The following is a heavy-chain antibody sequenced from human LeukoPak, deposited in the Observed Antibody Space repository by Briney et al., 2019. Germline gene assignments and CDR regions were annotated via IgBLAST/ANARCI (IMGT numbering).Heavy chain of an antibody. V-gene: IGHV3-33*01. CDR2: LWSDGSMK. Sequence: GGPLRLSSAASGFTFSSYGIHWVRQAPGKGLEGVAGLWSDGSMKYDAESVQGPFAVCRDTSKNTLYLQMNSLRAEDTAVYYCARDDDTSGRYSYFQHWGQGTLVSVSS. CDR3: ARDDDTSGRYSYFQH. CDR1: GFTFSSYG. D-gene: IGHD3-22*01. J-gene: IGHJ1*01.